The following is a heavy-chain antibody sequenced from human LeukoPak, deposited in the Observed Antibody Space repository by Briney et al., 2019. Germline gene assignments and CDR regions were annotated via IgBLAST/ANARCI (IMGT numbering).Heavy chain of an antibody. Sequence: GGSLRLSCAASGFTFSSYWMSWVRQAPGKGLEWVANIKQDGSEKYYVDSVKGRFTISRDNAKSSLYLQMNSLRAEDTAVYYCARDYRAIFVGLRNRPRGIDYWGQGTLVTVSS. D-gene: IGHD1-14*01. CDR1: GFTFSSYW. CDR2: IKQDGSEK. V-gene: IGHV3-7*01. CDR3: ARDYRAIFVGLRNRPRGIDY. J-gene: IGHJ4*02.